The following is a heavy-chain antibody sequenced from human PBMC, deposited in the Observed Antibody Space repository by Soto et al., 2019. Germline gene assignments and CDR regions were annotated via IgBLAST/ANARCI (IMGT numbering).Heavy chain of an antibody. CDR3: ARDIVVVPAASLGMDV. CDR1: GYTFTSYA. J-gene: IGHJ6*02. D-gene: IGHD2-2*01. CDR2: INAGNGNT. V-gene: IGHV1-3*01. Sequence: GASVKVSCKASGYTFTSYAMHWVRQAPGQRLEWMGWINAGNGNTKYSQKFQGRVTITRDTSASTAYMELSSLRSEDTAVYYCARDIVVVPAASLGMDVWGQGTTVTVSS.